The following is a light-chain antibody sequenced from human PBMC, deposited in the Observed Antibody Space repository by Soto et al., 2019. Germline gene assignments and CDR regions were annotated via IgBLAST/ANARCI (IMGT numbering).Light chain of an antibody. CDR3: SSYAGGNNWV. V-gene: IGLV2-8*01. J-gene: IGLJ3*02. CDR2: DVN. CDR1: SSDVGAHNY. Sequence: QSALTQPPSASGSPGQSLTISCTGTSSDVGAHNYVSWYQQNPGKAPKLMLYDVNKRPSGVPDRFSGSKSGNTDSLTVSGLQAEDEADYYCSSYAGGNNWVFGGGTKLTVL.